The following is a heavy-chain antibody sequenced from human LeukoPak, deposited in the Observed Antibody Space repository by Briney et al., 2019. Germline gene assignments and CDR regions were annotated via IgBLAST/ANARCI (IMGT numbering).Heavy chain of an antibody. J-gene: IGHJ4*02. Sequence: GGSLRLSCAASGFTSSSYAMSWVRQAPGKGLEWVSAISGSGGSTYYADSVKGRFTISRDNSKNTLYLQMNSLRAEDTAVYYCAKDNDYGGNRWGNYFDYWGQGTLVTVSS. V-gene: IGHV3-23*01. D-gene: IGHD4-23*01. CDR1: GFTSSSYA. CDR3: AKDNDYGGNRWGNYFDY. CDR2: ISGSGGST.